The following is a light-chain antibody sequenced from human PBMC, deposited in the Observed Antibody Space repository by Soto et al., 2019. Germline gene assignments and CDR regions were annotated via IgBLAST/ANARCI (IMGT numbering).Light chain of an antibody. V-gene: IGKV3-11*01. CDR3: QQRSNWPLT. CDR1: QSVSSY. Sequence: EIVLTQSPATLSLSPGERATLSCRASQSVSSYLAWYQQKPGQPPRLLISHASNRVTGIPVRFSGSGSGTDFTLTISSLEPEDFAVYYCQQRSNWPLTFGGGTKVEIK. CDR2: HAS. J-gene: IGKJ4*01.